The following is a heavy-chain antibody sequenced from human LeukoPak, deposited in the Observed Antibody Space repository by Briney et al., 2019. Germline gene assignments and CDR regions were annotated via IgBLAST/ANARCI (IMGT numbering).Heavy chain of an antibody. J-gene: IGHJ4*02. V-gene: IGHV1-69*13. D-gene: IGHD3-9*01. CDR1: GGTFSSYA. CDR2: IIPIFGTA. CDR3: ARGVRELRYFDWLFN. Sequence: SVKVSCKASGGTFSSYAISWVRQAPGQGLEWMGGIIPIFGTANYAQKFQGRVTITADESTSTAYVELSSLRSEDTAVYYCARGVRELRYFDWLFNRGQGTLVTVSS.